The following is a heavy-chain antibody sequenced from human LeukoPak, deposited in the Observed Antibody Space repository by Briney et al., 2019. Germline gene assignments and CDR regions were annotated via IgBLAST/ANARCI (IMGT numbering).Heavy chain of an antibody. J-gene: IGHJ5*02. CDR2: IVVGSGNT. V-gene: IGHV1-58*02. D-gene: IGHD6-6*01. CDR1: GYTFTGYY. CDR3: AADRLLGPARVPFDP. Sequence: ASVKVSCKASGYTFTGYYMQWVRQARGQRLEWIGWIVVGSGNTNYAQKFQERVTITRDMSTSTAYMELSSLRSGDTAVYYCAADRLLGPARVPFDPWGQGTLVTVSS.